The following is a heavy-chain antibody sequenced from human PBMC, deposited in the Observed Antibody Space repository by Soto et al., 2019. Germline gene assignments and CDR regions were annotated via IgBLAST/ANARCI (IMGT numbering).Heavy chain of an antibody. V-gene: IGHV4-61*01. J-gene: IGHJ6*02. CDR3: ARIFSSHSGPPV. Sequence: PSETLSLTCTVSGGSVSSGNHYWSWIRQPPGKGLEWIGHIYISGSTNYNPSLKSRVTISVDTSKNQFSLKLSSVTAADTAVYYCARIFSSHSGPPVWGQGIAVTVSS. CDR2: IYISGST. CDR1: GGSVSSGNHY. D-gene: IGHD6-19*01.